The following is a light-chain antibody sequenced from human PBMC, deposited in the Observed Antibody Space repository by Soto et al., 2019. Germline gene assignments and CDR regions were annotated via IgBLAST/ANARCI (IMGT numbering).Light chain of an antibody. Sequence: QSALSQPASVSGSPGQSITISCTGSASDVGSYYLVSWYQQHPGKAPKLVIYEVTKRPSGISSRFSGSKSGITASLTISGLQAEDGGDYYCCSYAGARTYVLFGGGTKLTVL. CDR2: EVT. CDR1: ASDVGSYYL. J-gene: IGLJ3*02. V-gene: IGLV2-23*02. CDR3: CSYAGARTYVL.